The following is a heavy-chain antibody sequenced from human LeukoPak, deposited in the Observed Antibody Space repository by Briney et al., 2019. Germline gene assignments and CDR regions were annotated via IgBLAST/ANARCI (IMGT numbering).Heavy chain of an antibody. CDR2: IYYSGST. CDR1: GGSISSGGYY. Sequence: SETLSLTCTVSGGSISSGGYYWSWIRQHPGKGLEWIGYIYYSGSTYYNPSLKSRVTISVDTSKNQFSLKLSSVTAADMAVYYCARTTVMAGTQCAFDIWGQGTMVTVSS. J-gene: IGHJ3*02. CDR3: ARTTVMAGTQCAFDI. V-gene: IGHV4-31*03. D-gene: IGHD6-19*01.